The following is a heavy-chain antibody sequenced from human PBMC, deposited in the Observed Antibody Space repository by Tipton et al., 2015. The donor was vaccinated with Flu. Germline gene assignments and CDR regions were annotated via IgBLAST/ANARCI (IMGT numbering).Heavy chain of an antibody. CDR2: IYYSGST. D-gene: IGHD3-22*01. Sequence: TLSLTCTVSGGSISSSSYYWGWIRQPPGKGLEWIGSIYYSGSTNYNPSLKSRVTMSVDTSKNQFSLKLSSVTAADTAVYYCARELRGYSNFDYWGQGTLVTVSS. V-gene: IGHV4-39*07. CDR1: GGSISSSSYY. CDR3: ARELRGYSNFDY. J-gene: IGHJ4*02.